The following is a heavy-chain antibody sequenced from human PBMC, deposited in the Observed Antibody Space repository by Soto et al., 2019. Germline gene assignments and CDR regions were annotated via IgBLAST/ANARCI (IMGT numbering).Heavy chain of an antibody. Sequence: ASVKVSCKASGYTFTSYYMHWVRHAPGQGLEWMGIINPSGGSTSYAQKFQGRVTMTRDTSTSTVYMELSSLRSEDTAVYYCARDIVLMVHSGYYYGMDVRGRGTTVTVSS. CDR1: GYTFTSYY. D-gene: IGHD2-8*01. CDR3: ARDIVLMVHSGYYYGMDV. J-gene: IGHJ6*02. CDR2: INPSGGST. V-gene: IGHV1-46*01.